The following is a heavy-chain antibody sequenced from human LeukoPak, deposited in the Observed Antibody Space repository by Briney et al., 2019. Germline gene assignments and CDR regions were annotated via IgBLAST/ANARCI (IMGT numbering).Heavy chain of an antibody. Sequence: GGSLRLSCAASGFTVSSNYMSWVRQAPGKGLEWVSVIYSGGSTYYADSVKGRFTISRDNSQNTLYLQMNSLRAEDTAVYYCARDNLGGYSSGWYTNWFDPWGQGTLVTVSS. CDR3: ARDNLGGYSSGWYTNWFDP. CDR2: IYSGGST. J-gene: IGHJ5*02. D-gene: IGHD6-19*01. V-gene: IGHV3-53*01. CDR1: GFTVSSNY.